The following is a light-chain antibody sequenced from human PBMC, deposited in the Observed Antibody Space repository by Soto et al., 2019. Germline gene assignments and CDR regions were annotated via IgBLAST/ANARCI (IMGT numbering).Light chain of an antibody. J-gene: IGLJ1*01. CDR1: SSNIGAGYD. CDR2: GNS. CDR3: QSYDSSLSGYV. Sequence: QSVLTQPPSVSGAPGQRVTISCTGSSSNIGAGYDEHWYQQLPVTAPKLLIYGNSNRPSGVPDRFSGSNSGTSASLAITGLQAEDEADYYCQSYDSSLSGYVFGTGTKVTVL. V-gene: IGLV1-40*01.